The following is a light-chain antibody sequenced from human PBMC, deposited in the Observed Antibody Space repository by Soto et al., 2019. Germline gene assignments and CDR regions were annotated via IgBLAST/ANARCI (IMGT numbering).Light chain of an antibody. CDR3: QQYNNWPPT. Sequence: EIVMTQSPATLSVSPGERATLSCRASQTVTSNLAWYQQKPGQAPRLLISGASTRATGIPARFSGSGSGTEFTLPITSLQSEDFAVYYCQQYNNWPPTFGQGTKVEIK. CDR1: QTVTSN. J-gene: IGKJ1*01. V-gene: IGKV3-15*01. CDR2: GAS.